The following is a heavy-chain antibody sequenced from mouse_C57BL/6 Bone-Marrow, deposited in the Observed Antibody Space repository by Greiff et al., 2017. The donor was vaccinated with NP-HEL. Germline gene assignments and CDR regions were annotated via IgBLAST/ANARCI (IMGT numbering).Heavy chain of an antibody. V-gene: IGHV1-72*01. CDR3: ARKIEVRYYGSSPWFAY. J-gene: IGHJ3*01. CDR1: GYTFTSYW. Sequence: QVQLQQPGAELVKPGASVKLSCKASGYTFTSYWMHWVKQRPGRGLEWIGRIDPNSGGTKYNEKFKSKATLTVDKPSSTAYMQLSSLTSEDSAVYDCARKIEVRYYGSSPWFAYWGQGTLVTVSA. CDR2: IDPNSGGT. D-gene: IGHD1-1*01.